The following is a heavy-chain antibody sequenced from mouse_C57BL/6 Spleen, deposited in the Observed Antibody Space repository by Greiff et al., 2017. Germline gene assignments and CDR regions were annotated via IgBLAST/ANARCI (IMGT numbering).Heavy chain of an antibody. CDR2: INPSSGYT. Sequence: VQLQQSGAELARPGASVQISCTASGYTFTSYSMHWVKQRPGQGLDWIGYINPSSGYTKYNQKCKDKATLTADTSSSTAYMQLSSLTSEASAVDNCARECITTSFGMDYWGQGTSVTVSS. CDR1: GYTFTSYS. V-gene: IGHV1-4*01. J-gene: IGHJ4*01. CDR3: ARECITTSFGMDY. D-gene: IGHD1-1*01.